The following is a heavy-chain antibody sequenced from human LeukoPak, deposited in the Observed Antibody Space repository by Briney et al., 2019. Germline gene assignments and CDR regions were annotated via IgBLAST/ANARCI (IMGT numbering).Heavy chain of an antibody. CDR1: GGSISSGSYY. Sequence: SETLSLTCTISGGSISSGSYYWSWIRQPAGKGLEWIVRIYTSGPTTYNPSLNSRVTISLDTSKNQFSLKLSSVTAADTAVYYCARECPNWFDPWGQGTLVTVSS. D-gene: IGHD5/OR15-5a*01. V-gene: IGHV4-61*02. J-gene: IGHJ5*02. CDR3: ARECPNWFDP. CDR2: IYTSGPT.